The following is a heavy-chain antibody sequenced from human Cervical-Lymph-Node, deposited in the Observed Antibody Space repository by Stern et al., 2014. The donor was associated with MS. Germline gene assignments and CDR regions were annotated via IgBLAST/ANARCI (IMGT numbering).Heavy chain of an antibody. CDR2: IYSSGST. J-gene: IGHJ3*02. D-gene: IGHD3-9*01. V-gene: IGHV4-61*02. CDR3: ARGNYDVLTDNGGHGFDI. Sequence: VQLVESGPGLVKPSQTLSLTCTVSGGSISSGNYYWSWIRQPAGEGLEWIGRIYSSGSTQYNPPLKRRGTISAATSTNQFSLRVSSVTAADTAVYYCARGNYDVLTDNGGHGFDIWGQGTMVTVSS. CDR1: GGSISSGNYY.